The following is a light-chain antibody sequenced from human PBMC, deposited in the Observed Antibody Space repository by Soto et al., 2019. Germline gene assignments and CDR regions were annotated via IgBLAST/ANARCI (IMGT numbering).Light chain of an antibody. CDR1: SSDVGAYNL. J-gene: IGLJ1*01. CDR2: EGS. Sequence: QSALTQPASVSGSPEQSITISCTGTSSDVGAYNLVSWYQQHPGKAPRLIIYEGSKRPSGISHRFSGSKSDNTASLTISGLRAEDEAHYHCCSYASSSTRVFGTGTKLTVL. V-gene: IGLV2-14*02. CDR3: CSYASSSTRV.